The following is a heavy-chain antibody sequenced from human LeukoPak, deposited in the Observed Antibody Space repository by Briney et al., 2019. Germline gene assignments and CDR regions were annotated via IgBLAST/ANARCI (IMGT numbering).Heavy chain of an antibody. CDR2: ISYDGSNK. CDR3: ARDWGYCSSTSCYSDLDY. D-gene: IGHD2-2*01. CDR1: GFTFSSYA. J-gene: IGHJ4*02. Sequence: PGRSLRLSCAASGFTFSSYAMHWVRQAPGKGLEWVAVISYDGSNKYYADSVKGRFTISRDNSKNTLYLQMNSLRAEDTAVYYCARDWGYCSSTSCYSDLDYWGQGTLVTVSS. V-gene: IGHV3-30-3*01.